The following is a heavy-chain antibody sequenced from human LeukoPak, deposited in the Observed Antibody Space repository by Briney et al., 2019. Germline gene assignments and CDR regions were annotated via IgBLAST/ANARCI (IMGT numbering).Heavy chain of an antibody. CDR2: INPSGGST. D-gene: IGHD4-17*01. CDR1: GGTFSSYA. CDR3: ARVRGVTTAGFDI. Sequence: GASVKVSCKASGGTFSSYAISWVRQAPGQGLEWMGIINPSGGSTSYAQKFQGRVTMTRDTSTSTVYMELSSLRSEDTAVYYCARVRGVTTAGFDIWGQGTMVTVSS. J-gene: IGHJ3*02. V-gene: IGHV1-46*01.